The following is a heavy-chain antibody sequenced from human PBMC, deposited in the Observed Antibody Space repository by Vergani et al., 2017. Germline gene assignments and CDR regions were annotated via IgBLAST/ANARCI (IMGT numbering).Heavy chain of an antibody. CDR3: ARHDKQGRAFDI. CDR1: GFTFSSYS. J-gene: IGHJ3*02. Sequence: VQLVESGGGLVKRGGSLRLSCAASGFTFSSYSMNWVRQAPGKGLEWVAVIWYDGSNKYYADSVKGRFTISRDNSKNTLYLQMNSLRAEDTAVYYCARHDKQGRAFDIWGQGTMVTVSS. CDR2: IWYDGSNK. V-gene: IGHV3-33*08. D-gene: IGHD7-27*01.